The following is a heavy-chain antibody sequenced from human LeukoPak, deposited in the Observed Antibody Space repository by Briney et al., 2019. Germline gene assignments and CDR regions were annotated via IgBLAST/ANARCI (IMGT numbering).Heavy chain of an antibody. V-gene: IGHV3-74*01. CDR2: INSDGRST. CDR1: GFTFSSYW. CDR3: AREVSGDPWYNWFDP. J-gene: IGHJ5*02. Sequence: GGSLRLSCAASGFTFSSYWMHWVRHAPGKGLVWVSRINSDGRSTRYADSVKGRFTISRDNAKNTLYLQMNSLRAEDTAVYYCAREVSGDPWYNWFDPWGQGTLVTVSS. D-gene: IGHD4-17*01.